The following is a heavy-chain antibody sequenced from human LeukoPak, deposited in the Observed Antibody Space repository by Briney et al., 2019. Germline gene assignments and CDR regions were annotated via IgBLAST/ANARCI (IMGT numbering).Heavy chain of an antibody. D-gene: IGHD7-27*01. CDR2: IIPIFGTA. V-gene: IGHV1-69*13. CDR3: ARTGGNWDDAFDI. CDR1: GGTFSSYA. J-gene: IGHJ3*02. Sequence: SVKVSCKASGGTFSSYAISWVRQAPGQGLEWMGGIIPIFGTANYTQKFQGRVTITADESTSTAYMELSSLRSEDTAVYYCARTGGNWDDAFDIWGQGTMVTVSS.